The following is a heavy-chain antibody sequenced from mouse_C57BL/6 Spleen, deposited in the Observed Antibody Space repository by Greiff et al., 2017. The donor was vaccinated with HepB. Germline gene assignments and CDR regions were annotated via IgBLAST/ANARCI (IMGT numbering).Heavy chain of an antibody. CDR3: TTRPYGNYGFAY. V-gene: IGHV14-4*01. J-gene: IGHJ3*01. D-gene: IGHD2-1*01. Sequence: EVQLQQSGAELVRPGASVKLSCTASGFNIKDDYMHWVKQRPEQGLEWIGWIDPENGDTEYASKFQGKATITADTSSNTAYLQLSSLTSEDTAVYYCTTRPYGNYGFAYWGQGTLVTVSA. CDR2: IDPENGDT. CDR1: GFNIKDDY.